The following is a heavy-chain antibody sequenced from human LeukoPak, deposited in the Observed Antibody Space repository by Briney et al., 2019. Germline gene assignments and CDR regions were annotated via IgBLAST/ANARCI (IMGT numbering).Heavy chain of an antibody. V-gene: IGHV3-53*01. CDR2: VYSGVST. CDR1: GFTVSGNY. D-gene: IGHD4-17*01. CDR3: ARLRETTVTRDDSYYYMDV. Sequence: GGSLRLSCAASGFTVSGNYISWLHQAPGKGLEWVSVVYSGVSTYYADSVKGRFTISRDSSKNTLYLQMDSLRAEDTAVYYCARLRETTVTRDDSYYYMDVWGKGTTVTVSS. J-gene: IGHJ6*03.